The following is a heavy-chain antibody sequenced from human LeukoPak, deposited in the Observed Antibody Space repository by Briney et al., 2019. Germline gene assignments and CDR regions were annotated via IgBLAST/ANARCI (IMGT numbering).Heavy chain of an antibody. CDR1: GFTFSAYA. CDR2: ISSGGDRT. Sequence: GGSLRLSCSATGFTFSAYAFSWVRQAPGKGLEWVSAISSGGDRTYYVDSVVGRFTISRDNSKNMLLLHMSSLSAEDAAMYYCTREAVATGYGYDWGQGTLVTVSS. CDR3: TREAVATGYGYD. D-gene: IGHD3-16*01. V-gene: IGHV3-23*01. J-gene: IGHJ4*02.